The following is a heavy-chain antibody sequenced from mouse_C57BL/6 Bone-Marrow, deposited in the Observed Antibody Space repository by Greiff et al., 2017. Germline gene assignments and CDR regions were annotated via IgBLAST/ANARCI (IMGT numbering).Heavy chain of an antibody. D-gene: IGHD3-2*02. CDR2: IHPNSGST. Sequence: QVQLQQPGAELVKPGASVKLSCKASGYTFTSYWMHWVKQRPGQGLEWIGMIHPNSGSTNYNEKLKSKATLTVDKSSRTAYMQLSSLTSEDSAVYYYARVGSSGYGDYWGQGTTLTVSS. J-gene: IGHJ2*01. CDR3: ARVGSSGYGDY. CDR1: GYTFTSYW. V-gene: IGHV1-64*01.